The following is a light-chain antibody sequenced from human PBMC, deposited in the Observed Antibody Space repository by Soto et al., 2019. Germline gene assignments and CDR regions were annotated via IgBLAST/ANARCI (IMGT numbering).Light chain of an antibody. CDR1: QGIGNF. Sequence: DIEMTQSPSSLSASLGDTVTITCRASQGIGNFLAWYQQKPGDVPKLLIYAASTVHSGGPSRFSGSGSGTDFTLTISSLQPEDVATYFCHRYNSVPLTFGGGTRVEIK. CDR3: HRYNSVPLT. CDR2: AAS. J-gene: IGKJ4*01. V-gene: IGKV1-27*01.